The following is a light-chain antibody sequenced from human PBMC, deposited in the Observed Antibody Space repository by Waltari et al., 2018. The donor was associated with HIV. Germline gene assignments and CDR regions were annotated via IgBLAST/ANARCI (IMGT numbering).Light chain of an antibody. Sequence: QSALTQPASVSGSPGQSITMSCTGTTDDIGDYNYVSWYQQHPGKAPKLMFYDVRKRPSGVSNRFSGAKSGNAASLTSTGLQAEDEADYYCCSYVGSSTSVIFGGGTKLTVL. CDR2: DVR. J-gene: IGLJ2*01. CDR1: TDDIGDYNY. CDR3: CSYVGSSTSVI. V-gene: IGLV2-23*02.